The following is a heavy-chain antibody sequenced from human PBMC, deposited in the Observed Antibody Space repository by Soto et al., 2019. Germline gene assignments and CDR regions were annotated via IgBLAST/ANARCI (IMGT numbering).Heavy chain of an antibody. V-gene: IGHV1-3*01. D-gene: IGHD4-17*01. CDR2: INAGNGNT. J-gene: IGHJ6*02. CDR1: GYTFTSYA. CDR3: AGSGRLRGLGIYYYYYYGMDV. Sequence: ASVKVSCKASGYTFTSYAMHWVRQAPGQRLEWMGWINAGNGNTKYSQKFQGRVTITRDTSASTAYMELSSLRSEDTAVYYCAGSGRLRGLGIYYYYYYGMDVWGQGTTVTVSS.